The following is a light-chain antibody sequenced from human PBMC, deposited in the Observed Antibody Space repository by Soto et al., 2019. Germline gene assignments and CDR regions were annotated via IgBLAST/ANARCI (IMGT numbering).Light chain of an antibody. Sequence: DIVMTQSPDSLAVSLGERATINCKYSKSVLYSSNNKNYLAWYQQKPGQPPKLLIYWASTRESGVPDRFSGSGSGTDFTLTISSLQAEDVAVYYCQQYYSTLSYTFGQGTKLEIK. V-gene: IGKV4-1*01. CDR3: QQYYSTLSYT. CDR1: KSVLYSSNNKNY. J-gene: IGKJ2*01. CDR2: WAS.